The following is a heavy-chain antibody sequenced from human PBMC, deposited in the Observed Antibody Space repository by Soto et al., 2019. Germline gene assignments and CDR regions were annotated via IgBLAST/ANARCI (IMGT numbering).Heavy chain of an antibody. CDR1: GGSLSTNP. J-gene: IGHJ4*02. CDR3: ARRHSSGVFRFFGS. V-gene: IGHV1-69*06. D-gene: IGHD2-15*01. Sequence: QVQLVQSGTVVKKPGSSVKVSCKASGGSLSTNPISWEQQAPGQGLEWMGGTGSGTGPGNHAQKFQGRLTVTADKSTSTVYMELTNLSSEDTAVYYCARRHSSGVFRFFGSWGQGTLVTVSS. CDR2: TGSGTGPG.